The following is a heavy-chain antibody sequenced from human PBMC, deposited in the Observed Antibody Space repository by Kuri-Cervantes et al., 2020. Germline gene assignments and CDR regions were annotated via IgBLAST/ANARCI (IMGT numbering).Heavy chain of an antibody. J-gene: IGHJ2*01. CDR2: ISSDGSST. CDR3: ATLRGFTDYGDFYWYFDL. V-gene: IGHV3-74*01. Sequence: GESLKISYAASGFTFSSYWMHWVRQAPGKGLVWVSRISSDGSSTIYADSVKGRFTISRDNAKNTLSLQMNSLRVEDTAVYYCATLRGFTDYGDFYWYFDLWGRGTLVTVSS. D-gene: IGHD4-17*01. CDR1: GFTFSSYW.